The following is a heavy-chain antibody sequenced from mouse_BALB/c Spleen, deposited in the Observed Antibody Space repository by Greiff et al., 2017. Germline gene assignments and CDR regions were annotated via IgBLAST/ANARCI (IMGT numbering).Heavy chain of an antibody. CDR2: SRNKANDYTT. Sequence: EVKLMESGGGLVQPGGSLRLSCATSGFTFSDFYMEWVRQPPGKRLEWIAASRNKANDYTTEYSASVKGRFIVSRDTSQSILYLQMNALRAEDTAIYYCARDGLYGSSPWFAYWGQGTLVTVSA. V-gene: IGHV7-1*02. CDR1: GFTFSDFY. J-gene: IGHJ3*01. CDR3: ARDGLYGSSPWFAY. D-gene: IGHD1-1*01.